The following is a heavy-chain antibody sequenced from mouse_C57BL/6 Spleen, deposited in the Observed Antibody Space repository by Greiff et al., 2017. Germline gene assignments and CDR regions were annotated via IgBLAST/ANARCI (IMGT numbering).Heavy chain of an antibody. CDR1: GFTFSSYG. D-gene: IGHD1-3*01. Sequence: DVMLVESGGDLVKPGGSLKLSCAASGFTFSSYGMSWVRQTPATRLEWVATISSGGSYTYYPDSVKGRFTISRDNAKHTLELQRGSLKSEDTAMYYWARPLDVESGDFDVWGTGTTVIVSS. CDR2: ISSGGSYT. J-gene: IGHJ1*03. V-gene: IGHV5-6*02. CDR3: ARPLDVESGDFDV.